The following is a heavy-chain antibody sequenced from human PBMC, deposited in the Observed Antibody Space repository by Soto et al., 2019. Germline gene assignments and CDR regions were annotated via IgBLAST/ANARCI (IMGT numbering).Heavy chain of an antibody. CDR3: ASLLVDTAMAPGSDY. Sequence: QVQLVQSGAEVKKPGSSVKVSCKASGGTFSSYAISWVRQAPGQGLEWMGGIIPIFGTANHAQKFQGRVTITADESTSTAYMELSSLRSEDTAVYYCASLLVDTAMAPGSDYWGQGTLVTVSS. J-gene: IGHJ4*02. CDR1: GGTFSSYA. V-gene: IGHV1-69*01. D-gene: IGHD5-18*01. CDR2: IIPIFGTA.